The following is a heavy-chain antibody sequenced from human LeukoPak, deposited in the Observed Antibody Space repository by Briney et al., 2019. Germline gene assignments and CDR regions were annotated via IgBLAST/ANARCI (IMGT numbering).Heavy chain of an antibody. Sequence: PGGSLRLSCAASGFTFSSYAMSWVRQAPGKGLEWVSAISGSGGSTYYADSVKGRFTISRDNSKNTLYLQMNSLRAEDTAVYYCAKDHIVVVPAVFRAFDIWGQGTMVTVSS. D-gene: IGHD2-2*01. CDR3: AKDHIVVVPAVFRAFDI. CDR1: GFTFSSYA. V-gene: IGHV3-23*01. J-gene: IGHJ3*02. CDR2: ISGSGGST.